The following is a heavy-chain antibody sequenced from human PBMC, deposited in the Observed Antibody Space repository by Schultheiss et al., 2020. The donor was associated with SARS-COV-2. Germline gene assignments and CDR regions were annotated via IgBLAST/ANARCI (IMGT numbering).Heavy chain of an antibody. CDR2: ISYDGSNK. Sequence: GGSLRLSCAASGFTFDDYTMHWVRQAPGKGLEWVAVISYDGSNKYYADSVKGRFTISRDNSKNTLYLQMNSLRAEDTAVYYCARNSWFRHYYYYYMDVWGKGTTVTVSS. V-gene: IGHV3-30*03. D-gene: IGHD2-8*02. J-gene: IGHJ6*03. CDR1: GFTFDDYT. CDR3: ARNSWFRHYYYYYMDV.